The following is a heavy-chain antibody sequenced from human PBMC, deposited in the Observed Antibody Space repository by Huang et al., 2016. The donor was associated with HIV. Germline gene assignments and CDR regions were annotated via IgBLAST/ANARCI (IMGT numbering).Heavy chain of an antibody. CDR1: GFTFSSYR. CDR3: ARGIRYFGVVAYFDY. CDR2: ISSSSSTI. D-gene: IGHD3-3*01. Sequence: EVQLVESGGGLVQPGGSLRLSCAASGFTFSSYRMNWVRQDSGKGLEWVSYISSSSSTIYYADSVKGRFTISRDNAKNSLFLQMNSLRDEDTAVYYCARGIRYFGVVAYFDYWGQGALVTVSS. V-gene: IGHV3-48*02. J-gene: IGHJ4*02.